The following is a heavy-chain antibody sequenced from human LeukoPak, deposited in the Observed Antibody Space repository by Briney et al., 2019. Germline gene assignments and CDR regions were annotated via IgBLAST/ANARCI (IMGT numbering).Heavy chain of an antibody. J-gene: IGHJ6*02. CDR2: ISGSGGST. Sequence: SGGSLRLSCAASGFTFSSYAMSWVRQAPGKGLEWVSAISGSGGSTYYADSVKGRFTISRDNSKNTLYLQMNSLRAEDTAVYYCAKGRLYYYDSSGYFYYYGMDVWGQGTTVTVSS. CDR1: GFTFSSYA. V-gene: IGHV3-23*01. CDR3: AKGRLYYYDSSGYFYYYGMDV. D-gene: IGHD3-22*01.